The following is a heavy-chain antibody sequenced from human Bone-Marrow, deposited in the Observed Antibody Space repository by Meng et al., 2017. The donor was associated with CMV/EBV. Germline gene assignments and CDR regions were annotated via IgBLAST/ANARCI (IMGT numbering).Heavy chain of an antibody. Sequence: GESLKISCAASGFTVSSNYMSWVRQAPGKGLEWVAFIRFDGSNKYYVDSVMGRFTISRDNSKNTLYLQMNSLRAEDTAVYYCAKVTANGVYWGQGTLVTVSS. CDR3: AKVTANGVY. V-gene: IGHV3-30*02. J-gene: IGHJ1*01. CDR1: GFTVSSNY. CDR2: IRFDGSNK. D-gene: IGHD2-8*01.